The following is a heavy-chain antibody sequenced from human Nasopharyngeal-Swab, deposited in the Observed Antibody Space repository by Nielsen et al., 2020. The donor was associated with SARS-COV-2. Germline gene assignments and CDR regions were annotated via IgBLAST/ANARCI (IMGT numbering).Heavy chain of an antibody. V-gene: IGHV2-70*20. D-gene: IGHD2-21*02. Sequence: SAPTLVNPAPTLRLTCTFTGFSLHTSGLCVTWVRQIQGKALAWLALNDWGDNKYYSTSLKTRLTISKHTSNNPVDLIMANMDPGDKATYYCGRISPHDFHIDDWGQGPLVTVSS. J-gene: IGHJ4*02. CDR2: NDWGDNK. CDR3: GRISPHDFHIDD. CDR1: GFSLHTSGLC.